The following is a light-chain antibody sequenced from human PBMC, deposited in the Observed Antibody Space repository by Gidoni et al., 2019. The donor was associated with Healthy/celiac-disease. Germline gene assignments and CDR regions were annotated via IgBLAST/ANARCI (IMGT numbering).Light chain of an antibody. Sequence: SSELTQDPAVSVALGQTVRITCQGNSLRSYYASWYQQKPGKAPVLVIYGKNNRPSGIPDRFSGSSSGNTASLTITGAQAEEEADYYCNSRDSSGNLYVVFGGGTKLTVL. CDR3: NSRDSSGNLYVV. J-gene: IGLJ2*01. CDR1: SLRSYY. V-gene: IGLV3-19*01. CDR2: GKN.